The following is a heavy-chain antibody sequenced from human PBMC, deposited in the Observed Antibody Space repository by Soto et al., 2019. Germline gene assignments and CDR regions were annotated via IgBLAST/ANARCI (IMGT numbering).Heavy chain of an antibody. Sequence: QVQLVESGGGVVQPGRFLRLSCAASGFTFSSYAMHWVRQAPGKGLEWVAVIWYDGSNKYYADSVKGRFTISRDNSKNTLYLQMNSLRAEDTAVYYCARDRSSGWENYFDYWGQGTLVTVSS. CDR1: GFTFSSYA. J-gene: IGHJ4*02. V-gene: IGHV3-33*08. CDR2: IWYDGSNK. CDR3: ARDRSSGWENYFDY. D-gene: IGHD6-19*01.